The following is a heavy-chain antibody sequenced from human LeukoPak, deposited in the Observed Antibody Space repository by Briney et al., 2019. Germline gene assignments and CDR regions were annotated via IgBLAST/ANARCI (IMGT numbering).Heavy chain of an antibody. CDR3: ASWELPRSRYYYYYMDV. CDR1: GFTFRSYG. V-gene: IGHV3-30*03. D-gene: IGHD1-26*01. CDR2: ISYDGSNK. J-gene: IGHJ6*03. Sequence: GTLRLSCAASGFTFRSYGMIWVRQAPGKGLEWVAVISYDGSNKYYADSVKGRFTISRDNSKNTLYLQMNSLRAEDTAVYYCASWELPRSRYYYYYMDVWGKGTTVTVSS.